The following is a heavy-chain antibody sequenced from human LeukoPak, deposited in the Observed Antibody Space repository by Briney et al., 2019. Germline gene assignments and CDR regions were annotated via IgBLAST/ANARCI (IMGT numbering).Heavy chain of an antibody. Sequence: GGSLRLSCAASGFTFSSYSMNWVRQAPGKGLEWVSSITNSSSYIYYADSVKGRFTISRDNAKNSLYLQMNSLRAEDTAVYYCARVLVAAAPDYWGQGTLVTVSS. CDR2: ITNSSSYI. CDR3: ARVLVAAAPDY. CDR1: GFTFSSYS. D-gene: IGHD6-13*01. J-gene: IGHJ4*02. V-gene: IGHV3-21*01.